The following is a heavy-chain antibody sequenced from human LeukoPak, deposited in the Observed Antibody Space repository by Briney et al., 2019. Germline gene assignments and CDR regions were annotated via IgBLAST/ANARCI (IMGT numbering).Heavy chain of an antibody. V-gene: IGHV1-2*02. J-gene: IGHJ1*01. CDR1: GYTLSDNY. CDR3: ARSQFLTTNSGAWGFQP. CDR2: INPSNGET. Sequence: ASVKVSCRASGYTLSDNYLHWVRQAPGQRLEWIAWINPSNGETKFAPRFQGRVTMTRDTSISTAYMELSRLRPDDTAIYYCARSQFLTTNSGAWGFQPWGQGTLVTVSS. D-gene: IGHD3-16*01.